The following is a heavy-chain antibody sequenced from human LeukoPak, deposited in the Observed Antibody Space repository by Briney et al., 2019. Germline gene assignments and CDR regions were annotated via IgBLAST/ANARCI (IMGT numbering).Heavy chain of an antibody. V-gene: IGHV3-64D*09. CDR2: ISDSGGST. CDR3: VRGYSFGPYSMDV. D-gene: IGHD2-15*01. J-gene: IGHJ6*02. Sequence: GGSLRLSCSASGFPFSSYAMHWVRQAPGKGLEYVSAISDSGGSTYYADSVKGRFTISRDNSKNTLYLQMSSLRAEDTAVYFCVRGYSFGPYSMDVWGQGATVTVSS. CDR1: GFPFSSYA.